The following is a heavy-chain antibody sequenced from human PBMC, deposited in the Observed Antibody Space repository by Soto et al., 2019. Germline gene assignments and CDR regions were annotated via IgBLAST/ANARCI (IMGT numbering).Heavy chain of an antibody. Sequence: QVQLVQSGAEVKKPGSSVKVSCKASGGTFSSYAISWVRQAPGQGIEWMGGIIPIFGTANYAQKFQGRVTITADKSTSTAHMELSSLRSEDTAVYYCARSRAMGTVTFDYWGQGTLVTVSS. CDR3: ARSRAMGTVTFDY. CDR1: GGTFSSYA. D-gene: IGHD4-17*01. CDR2: IIPIFGTA. V-gene: IGHV1-69*06. J-gene: IGHJ4*02.